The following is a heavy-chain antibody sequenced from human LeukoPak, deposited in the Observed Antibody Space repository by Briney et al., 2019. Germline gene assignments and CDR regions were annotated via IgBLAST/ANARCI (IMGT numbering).Heavy chain of an antibody. CDR3: ALEFVIAATPYYFDY. D-gene: IGHD3-16*02. Sequence: ASVKVSCKVSGHTLTELSIHWLRQTPGKGLEWMGRSDPEVGEMIYAQNFQGRVTLTEDTSTDTAYMELSSLRAEDTAVYYCALEFVIAATPYYFDYWGQGTLVTVSS. CDR2: SDPEVGEM. J-gene: IGHJ4*02. CDR1: GHTLTELS. V-gene: IGHV1-24*01.